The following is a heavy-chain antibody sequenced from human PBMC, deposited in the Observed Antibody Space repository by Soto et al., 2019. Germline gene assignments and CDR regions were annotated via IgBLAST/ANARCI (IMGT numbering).Heavy chain of an antibody. Sequence: ASVKVSCKASGYTFTSYGISWVRQAPGQGLEWMGWISAYNGNTNYAQKLQGRVTMTTDTSTSTAYMELRSLRSDDTAVYYCARDRVGCSGGSFYSVCYHYYLMAFWGQRTTDPGSS. CDR2: ISAYNGNT. CDR3: ARDRVGCSGGSFYSVCYHYYLMAF. CDR1: GYTFTSYG. D-gene: IGHD2-15*01. V-gene: IGHV1-18*01. J-gene: IGHJ6*02.